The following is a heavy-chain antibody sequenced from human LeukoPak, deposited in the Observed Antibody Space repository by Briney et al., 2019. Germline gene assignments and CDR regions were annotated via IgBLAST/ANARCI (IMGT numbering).Heavy chain of an antibody. Sequence: GASVKVSCKASGYTFTSYGISWVRQAPGQGLEWMGWISAYNGNTNYAQKLQGRVTMTTDTSTSTAYMELRSLRSDDTAVYYCARDWAMVRGDSEWLPPSFDYWGQGTLVTVSS. CDR2: ISAYNGNT. D-gene: IGHD3-10*01. CDR1: GYTFTSYG. J-gene: IGHJ4*02. V-gene: IGHV1-18*01. CDR3: ARDWAMVRGDSEWLPPSFDY.